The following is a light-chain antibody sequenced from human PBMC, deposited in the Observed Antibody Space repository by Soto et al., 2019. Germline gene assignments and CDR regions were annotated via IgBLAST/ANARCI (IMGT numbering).Light chain of an antibody. Sequence: QSVLTQPASVSGSPGQSITISCTGTSSDVGGYTYVSWYQQHPGKAPKLIIYEVSNRPSGVSNRFSGSRSGNTASLTISGLQAEDEADYYCNSYTSGITYVFGTGTKLTVL. J-gene: IGLJ1*01. CDR1: SSDVGGYTY. CDR3: NSYTSGITYV. V-gene: IGLV2-14*01. CDR2: EVS.